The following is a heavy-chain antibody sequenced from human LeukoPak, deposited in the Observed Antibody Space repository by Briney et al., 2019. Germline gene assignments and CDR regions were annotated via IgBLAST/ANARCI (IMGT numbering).Heavy chain of an antibody. J-gene: IGHJ4*02. CDR2: IWYDGSNK. D-gene: IGHD2-2*01. V-gene: IGHV3-33*01. CDR1: GFTFSSYG. CDR3: ARDAEIYCSSTSCQYFDY. Sequence: GGSLRLSCAASGFTFSSYGMHWVRQAPGKGLEWVAVIWYDGSNKYYADSVKGRFTISRDNSKNTLYLQMNSLRAEDTAVYYCARDAEIYCSSTSCQYFDYRGQGTLVTVSS.